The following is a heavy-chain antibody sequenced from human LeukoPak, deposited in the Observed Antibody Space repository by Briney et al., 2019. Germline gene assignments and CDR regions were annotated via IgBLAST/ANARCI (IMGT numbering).Heavy chain of an antibody. V-gene: IGHV1-69*05. CDR1: GGTFSSYA. Sequence: SVKVSCKASGGTFSSYAISWVRQAPGQGLEWMGGIIPIFGIANYAQKFQGRVTITTDESTSTAYMELSSLRSEDTAVYYCARDNYAGANWFDPWGQGTLVTVSS. CDR3: ARDNYAGANWFDP. J-gene: IGHJ5*02. CDR2: IIPIFGIA. D-gene: IGHD1-7*01.